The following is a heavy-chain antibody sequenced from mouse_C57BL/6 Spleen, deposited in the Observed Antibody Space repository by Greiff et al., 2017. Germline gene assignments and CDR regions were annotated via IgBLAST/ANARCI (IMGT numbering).Heavy chain of an antibody. D-gene: IGHD4-1*02. Sequence: EVQGVESGGGLVKPGGSLKLSCAASGFTFSSYAMSWVRQTPEKRLEWVATISDGGSYTYYPDNVKGRFTISRDNAKNNLYLQMSHLKSEDTAMYYCARESLQLYYFDYWGQGTTLTVSS. CDR1: GFTFSSYA. V-gene: IGHV5-4*01. J-gene: IGHJ2*01. CDR2: ISDGGSYT. CDR3: ARESLQLYYFDY.